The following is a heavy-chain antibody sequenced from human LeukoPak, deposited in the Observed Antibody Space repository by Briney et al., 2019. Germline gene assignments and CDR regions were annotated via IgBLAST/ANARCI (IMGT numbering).Heavy chain of an antibody. J-gene: IGHJ4*02. V-gene: IGHV4-34*01. CDR1: GGSFTGYY. CDR3: ARGHSSVVTAIPYYFDY. D-gene: IGHD2-21*02. Sequence: PSETLSLTCAVYGGSFTGYYWSWIRQPPGKGLEWVGEINYSGSTNYNPSLKSRVTTSVDTSKNQFSLKLSSVTAADTAVYYCARGHSSVVTAIPYYFDYWGRGTPVTVSS. CDR2: INYSGST.